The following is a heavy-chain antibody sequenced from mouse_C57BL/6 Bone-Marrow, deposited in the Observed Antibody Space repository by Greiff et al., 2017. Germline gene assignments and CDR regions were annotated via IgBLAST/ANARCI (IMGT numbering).Heavy chain of an antibody. V-gene: IGHV1-15*01. CDR2: IDPETGGT. J-gene: IGHJ2*01. Sequence: QVQLKQSGAELVRPGASVTLSCKASGYTFTDYEMHWVKQTPVHGLEWIGAIDPETGGTAYNQKFKGKAILTADKSSSTAYMELRSLTSEDSAVYYCTRDYGSRRDYYFDYWGQGTTLTVSS. CDR3: TRDYGSRRDYYFDY. D-gene: IGHD1-1*01. CDR1: GYTFTDYE.